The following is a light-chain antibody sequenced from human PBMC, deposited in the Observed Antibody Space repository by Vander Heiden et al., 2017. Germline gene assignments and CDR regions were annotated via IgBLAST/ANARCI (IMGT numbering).Light chain of an antibody. J-gene: IGKJ4*01. CDR2: RAS. CDR3: QQEYFPHT. CDR1: QGVLFSHNNKNN. V-gene: IGKV4-1*01. Sequence: IVLPLPQDSLAVSLDARATINCKSSQGVLFSHNNKNNRGWYQQNPVQFPKLLKYRASTREYQVPDRCNGSGYGTESPLTITGVQAGHLPVHYWQQEYFPHTFGRGTKVEIK.